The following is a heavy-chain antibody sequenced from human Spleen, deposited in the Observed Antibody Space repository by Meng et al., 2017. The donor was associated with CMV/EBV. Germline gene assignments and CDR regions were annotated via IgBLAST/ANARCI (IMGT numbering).Heavy chain of an antibody. V-gene: IGHV4-4*02. CDR2: IYHSGST. J-gene: IGHJ4*02. Sequence: QVQLQESGPGLVKPSGTLSLPCAVSGGTISSSNLWTWVRQVPGKGLEWIGEIYHSGSTNYNPSLKSRVTISVDKFKNQFPLKLGSVTAADTAVYYCARIERRRILKYCGSDCSTTDYWGQGTLVTVSS. CDR1: GGTISSSNL. CDR3: ARIERRRILKYCGSDCSTTDY. D-gene: IGHD2-21*02.